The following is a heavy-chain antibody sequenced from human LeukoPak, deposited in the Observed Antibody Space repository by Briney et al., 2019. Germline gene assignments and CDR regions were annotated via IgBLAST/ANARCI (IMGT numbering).Heavy chain of an antibody. CDR3: ARGSSSSYYYYYYMDV. CDR1: GGSISSHY. J-gene: IGHJ6*03. V-gene: IGHV4-59*11. CDR2: IYYSGST. D-gene: IGHD6-6*01. Sequence: KPSETLSLTCTVSGGSISSHYWSRIRQPPGKGLEWIGYIYYSGSTNYNPSLKSRVTISVDTSKNQFSLKLSSVTAADTAVYYCARGSSSSYYYYYYMDVWGKGTTVTVSS.